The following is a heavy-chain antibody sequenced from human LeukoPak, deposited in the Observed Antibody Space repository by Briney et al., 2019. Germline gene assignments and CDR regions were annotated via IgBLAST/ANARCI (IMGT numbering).Heavy chain of an antibody. CDR2: ISNGGSST. CDR3: AKVDSSGWSWGYWYFDL. Sequence: GGSLRLSCAASGFTFSSYAMSWVRQAPGKGLEWVSGISNGGSSTYYADSVKGRFTISRDNSKSTLNLQMNGLRAEDTAVYYCAKVDSSGWSWGYWYFDLWGRGTLVTVSS. D-gene: IGHD6-19*01. J-gene: IGHJ2*01. CDR1: GFTFSSYA. V-gene: IGHV3-23*01.